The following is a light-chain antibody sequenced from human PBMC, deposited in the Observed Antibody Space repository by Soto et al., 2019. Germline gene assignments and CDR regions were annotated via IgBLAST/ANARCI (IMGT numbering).Light chain of an antibody. CDR1: QDISNY. V-gene: IGKV1-33*01. Sequence: DLQMTQSPSSLSASVGDRVTITCQASQDISNYLNWYQHKPGKAPNLLIYDASTLEPGVPSRFSGSGSGTHFTFTIISLQPEDIATYYCQQYDSPPYTFGQGTKLEIK. CDR2: DAS. CDR3: QQYDSPPYT. J-gene: IGKJ2*01.